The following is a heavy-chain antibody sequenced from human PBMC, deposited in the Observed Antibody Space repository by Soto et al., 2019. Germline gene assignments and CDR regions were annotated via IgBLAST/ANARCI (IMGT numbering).Heavy chain of an antibody. D-gene: IGHD3-10*01. CDR2: INHSGST. J-gene: IGHJ5*02. CDR3: ARAAVRGVIRFDP. V-gene: IGHV4-34*01. Sequence: SETLSLTCAVYGGSFSGYYGSWIRQPPGKGLEWIGEINHSGSTNYNPSLKSRVTISVDTSKNQFSLKLSSVTAADTAVYYCARAAVRGVIRFDPWGQGTLVTVSS. CDR1: GGSFSGYY.